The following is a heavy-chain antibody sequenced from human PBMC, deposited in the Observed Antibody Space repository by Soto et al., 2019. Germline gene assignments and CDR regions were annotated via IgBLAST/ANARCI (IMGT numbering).Heavy chain of an antibody. V-gene: IGHV3-13*01. J-gene: IGHJ4*02. CDR1: GFTFSDFD. CDR3: AKSQEIGGHFFDS. D-gene: IGHD2-21*01. CDR2: IGTAGDR. Sequence: PGWSLRLSCEASGFTFSDFDMHWVRQPTGKGLEWGSSIGTAGDRYYAVSVKGRFTISRDNAKNSLSLQMNSLRAGEMAVYFCAKSQEIGGHFFDSWGQGTPVTVSS.